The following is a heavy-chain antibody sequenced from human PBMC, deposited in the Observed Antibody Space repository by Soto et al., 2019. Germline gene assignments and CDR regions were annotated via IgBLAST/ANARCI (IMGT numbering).Heavy chain of an antibody. CDR1: GFIFSNAL. D-gene: IGHD3-16*01. CDR3: TRDYDFDS. CDR2: IKSKADRGTT. Sequence: EVQLVESGGGLVTPGGSLRLSCTVSGFIFSNALMSWVRQAPGKGLEWVGRIKSKADRGTTDYAAPVKGRFIISRNDSKDTLYLQMNGLKTEDTAVYYCTRDYDFDSWGQGTLVTVSS. J-gene: IGHJ4*02. V-gene: IGHV3-15*01.